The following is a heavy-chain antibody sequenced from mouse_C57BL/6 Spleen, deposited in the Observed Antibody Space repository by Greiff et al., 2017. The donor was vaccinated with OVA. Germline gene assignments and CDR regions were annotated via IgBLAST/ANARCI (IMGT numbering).Heavy chain of an antibody. CDR3: ARGVITTVVRD. Sequence: QVQLQQSGAELVRPGSSVNLSCKASGYTFTSYWMHWVKQRPIQGLEWIGNIDPSDSETHYNQKFKDKATLTVDKSSSTAYMQLSSLTSEDSAVYYCARGVITTVVRDWGQGTTLTVSS. D-gene: IGHD1-1*01. CDR1: GYTFTSYW. CDR2: IDPSDSET. J-gene: IGHJ2*01. V-gene: IGHV1-52*01.